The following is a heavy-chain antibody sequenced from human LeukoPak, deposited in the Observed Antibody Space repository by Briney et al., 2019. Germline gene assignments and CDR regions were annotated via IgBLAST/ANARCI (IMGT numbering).Heavy chain of an antibody. CDR3: ARGYSYGPIYF. J-gene: IGHJ4*02. CDR2: INHSGST. Sequence: SETPSLTCAVYGGSFSGYYWSWIRQPPGKGLEWIGEINHSGSTNYNPSLKSRVSISVDTSKNQFSLNLSSVTAADTAVYFCARGYSYGPIYFWGQGTLVIVSS. V-gene: IGHV4-34*01. D-gene: IGHD5-18*01. CDR1: GGSFSGYY.